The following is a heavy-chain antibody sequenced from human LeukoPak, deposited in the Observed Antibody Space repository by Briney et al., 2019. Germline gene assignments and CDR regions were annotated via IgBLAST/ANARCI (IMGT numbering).Heavy chain of an antibody. V-gene: IGHV3-66*04. CDR1: GFNVTTNN. J-gene: IGHJ4*02. CDR3: GRRFCNSCPLDF. D-gene: IGHD2-21*01. Sequence: GGSLRLSCVGSGFNVTTNNMYWVRQAPGKGLECVSTFLAGGLLDYADSVRDRFTISRDTSKNTLYLQMNSLSAEDRAVYYCGRRFCNSCPLDFWGQGTLVTVSS. CDR2: FLAGGLL.